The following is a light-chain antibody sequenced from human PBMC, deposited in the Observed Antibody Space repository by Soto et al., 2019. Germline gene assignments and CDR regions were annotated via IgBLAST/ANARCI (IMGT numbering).Light chain of an antibody. V-gene: IGKV3-20*01. J-gene: IGKJ4*01. CDR2: GVS. Sequence: EIVLTQSPGTLSLSPGKRATLSCRASQSVSSNYLAWYQQKPGQAPRLLIYGVSSRATGIPNRFSGSGSGTDFTLTISRLEPEDFAVYYCQQYGSSPTFGGGTKVEI. CDR1: QSVSSNY. CDR3: QQYGSSPT.